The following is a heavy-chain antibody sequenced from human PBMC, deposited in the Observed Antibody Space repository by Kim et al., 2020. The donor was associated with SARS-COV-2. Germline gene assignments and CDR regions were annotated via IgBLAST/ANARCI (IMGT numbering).Heavy chain of an antibody. CDR3: ARRRFYYTMFV. J-gene: IGHJ6*02. CDR1: GFTFSSSG. V-gene: IGHV3-74*01. D-gene: IGHD3-3*01. CDR2: INSEGNSN. Sequence: GGSLRLSCAASGFTFSSSGMHWVRQAPGKGLVWVSQINSEGNSNGTADAAKVQFTISSDNAKYTTSLQLNMLSAKTADAYDYARRRFYYTMFVWGEWSAV.